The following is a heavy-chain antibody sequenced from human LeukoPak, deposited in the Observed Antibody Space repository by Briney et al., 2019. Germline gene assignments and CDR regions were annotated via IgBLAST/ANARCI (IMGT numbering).Heavy chain of an antibody. V-gene: IGHV4-39*07. J-gene: IGHJ2*01. CDR2: IYYSGST. Sequence: SETLSLTCTVSGGSISSSSYYWGWIRQSPGKGLEWIGSIYYSGSTYYNPSLKSRVTISVDTSKNQFSLKLSSVTAADTAVYYCARGDWYFDLWGRGTLVTVSS. CDR1: GGSISSSSYY. CDR3: ARGDWYFDL.